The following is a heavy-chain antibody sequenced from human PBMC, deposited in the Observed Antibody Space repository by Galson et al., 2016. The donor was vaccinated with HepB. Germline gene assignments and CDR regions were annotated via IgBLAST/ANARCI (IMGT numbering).Heavy chain of an antibody. CDR1: GSTFSNYA. Sequence: SLRLSCAAAGSTFSNYAMSWVRQAPGKGLEWVSTISGSGDSTYYADSGKGRFTISRDKSKNTLYLQMNSLRAEDTAVYYCTKDGDSTGYYYSKFDWGQGTLVTVAS. CDR2: ISGSGDST. J-gene: IGHJ4*02. V-gene: IGHV3-23*01. D-gene: IGHD3-22*01. CDR3: TKDGDSTGYYYSKFD.